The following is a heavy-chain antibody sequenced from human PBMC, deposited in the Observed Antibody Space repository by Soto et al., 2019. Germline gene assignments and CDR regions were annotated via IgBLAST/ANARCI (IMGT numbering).Heavy chain of an antibody. CDR2: IYWDDYK. V-gene: IGHV2-5*02. CDR1: GFSLSTSGVG. D-gene: IGHD4-17*01. J-gene: IGHJ4*02. Sequence: GSGPTLVNPTQTLTLTCTFSGFSLSTSGVGVGWIRQPPGEALEWLALIYWDDYKHFSPSLESRLTITKDTSKNQVVLTMTNMDPVDTATYYCAHKGYGDYPLDYWGQGTLVTVSS. CDR3: AHKGYGDYPLDY.